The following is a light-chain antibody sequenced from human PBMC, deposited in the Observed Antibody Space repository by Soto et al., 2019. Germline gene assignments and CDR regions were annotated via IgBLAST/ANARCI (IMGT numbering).Light chain of an antibody. V-gene: IGLV2-14*01. CDR3: SSYTSSSTPV. Sequence: QFSLTPPAFVSRSPGKSDPLFRNGTSSDVGGYNYVSWYQQHPGKAPKLMIYDVSNRPSGVSNRFSGSKSGNTASLTISGLQAEDEADYYCSSYTSSSTPVFGTGTKVTVL. J-gene: IGLJ1*01. CDR1: SSDVGGYNY. CDR2: DVS.